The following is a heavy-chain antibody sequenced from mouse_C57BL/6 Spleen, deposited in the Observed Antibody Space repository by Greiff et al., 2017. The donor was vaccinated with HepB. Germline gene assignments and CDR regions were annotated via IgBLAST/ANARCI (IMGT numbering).Heavy chain of an antibody. D-gene: IGHD2-5*01. J-gene: IGHJ3*01. CDR2: FYPGSGSI. CDR1: GYTFTEYT. CDR3: ARHEDRGYYSNYGFAY. V-gene: IGHV1-62-2*01. Sequence: QVHVKQSGAELVKPGASVKLSCKASGYTFTEYTIHWVKQRSGQGLEWIGWFYPGSGSIKYNEKFKDKATLTADKSSSTVYMELSRLTSEDSAVYFCARHEDRGYYSNYGFAYWGQGTLVTVSA.